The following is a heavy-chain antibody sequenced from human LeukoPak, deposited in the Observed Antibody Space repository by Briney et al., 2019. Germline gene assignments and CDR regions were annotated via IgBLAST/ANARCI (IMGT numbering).Heavy chain of an antibody. CDR2: INPSGGST. Sequence: ASVTVSCKASGYTFTSYYMHWVRQAPGQGLEWMGIINPSGGSTSYAQKFQGRVTMTRDTSTSTVYMELSSLRSEDTAVYYCARLASAARPTDYWGQGTLVTVSS. CDR1: GYTFTSYY. D-gene: IGHD6-6*01. V-gene: IGHV1-46*01. CDR3: ARLASAARPTDY. J-gene: IGHJ4*02.